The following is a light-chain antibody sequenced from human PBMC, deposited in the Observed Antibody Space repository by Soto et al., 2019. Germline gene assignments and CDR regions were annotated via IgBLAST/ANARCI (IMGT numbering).Light chain of an antibody. J-gene: IGKJ1*01. V-gene: IGKV1-39*01. Sequence: DIQMTQSPSSLSASVGDRVTITCRASQSISSYLNWYQQKPVKAPKLLIYAASSLQSGVPSRFSGSGSGTDFTLTISSLQPEDFATYYCQHSYSTPTFGQGTKVEIK. CDR3: QHSYSTPT. CDR1: QSISSY. CDR2: AAS.